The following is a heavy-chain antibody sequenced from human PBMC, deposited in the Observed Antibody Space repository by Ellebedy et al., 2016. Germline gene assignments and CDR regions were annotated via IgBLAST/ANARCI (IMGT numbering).Heavy chain of an antibody. D-gene: IGHD2-21*01. CDR2: VDSSGHT. V-gene: IGHV4-4*07. J-gene: IGHJ4*02. CDR1: GGSITSDY. CDR3: ARGLTPHFDS. Sequence: SETLSLTCTVSGGSITSDYWSWIRQPAGKGLEWIGRVDSSGHTNYNPSLKNRVTMSLDTSNNQFSLKLTSVTAADTGLYYCARGLTPHFDSWGQGTLVTVSS.